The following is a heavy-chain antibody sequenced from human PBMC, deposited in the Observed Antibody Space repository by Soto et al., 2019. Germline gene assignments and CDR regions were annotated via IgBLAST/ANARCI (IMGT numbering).Heavy chain of an antibody. V-gene: IGHV3-48*01. Sequence: RQAPGKGLEWVSYIGIGSSTKYYADSVKGRFTISRDNAKNSLYLQMNSLRAEDTAVYYCARDQLYYNDISGRPLNAFDVWGQGTMVTVS. CDR3: ARDQLYYNDISGRPLNAFDV. J-gene: IGHJ3*01. CDR2: IGIGSSTK. D-gene: IGHD3-22*01.